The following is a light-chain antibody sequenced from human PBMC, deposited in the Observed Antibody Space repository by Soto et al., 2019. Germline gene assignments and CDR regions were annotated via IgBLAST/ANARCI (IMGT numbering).Light chain of an antibody. CDR1: QSVLYTSNNKNY. CDR3: QHYYSTPFT. J-gene: IGKJ3*01. V-gene: IGKV4-1*01. Sequence: DIVMTQSPDSLAVSLGERATINCKSSQSVLYTSNNKNYLAWYQQKPGQPPKLLIYWASTRESGVPDRFSGGGSGTDFTLTISSLQAEDVAVYDCQHYYSTPFTFGPGTKSGYQT. CDR2: WAS.